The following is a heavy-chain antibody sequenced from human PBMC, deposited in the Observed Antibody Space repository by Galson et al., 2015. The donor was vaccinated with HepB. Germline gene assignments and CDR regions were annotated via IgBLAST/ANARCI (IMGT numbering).Heavy chain of an antibody. D-gene: IGHD3-10*01. CDR1: GFTFSSYS. Sequence: SLRLSCAASGFTFSSYSMNWVRQAPGKGLEWVSSISSSSSYIYYADSVKGRFTISRDNAKNSLYLQMNSLRAEDTAVYYCARDQYPPSELLWFGELRAFDIWGQGTMVTVSS. V-gene: IGHV3-21*01. CDR3: ARDQYPPSELLWFGELRAFDI. J-gene: IGHJ3*02. CDR2: ISSSSSYI.